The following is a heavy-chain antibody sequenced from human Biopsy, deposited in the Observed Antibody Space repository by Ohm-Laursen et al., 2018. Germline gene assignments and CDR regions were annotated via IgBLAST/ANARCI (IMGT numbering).Heavy chain of an antibody. V-gene: IGHV4-4*07. CDR2: IYSNGNT. CDR1: GGSICGHF. D-gene: IGHD1-26*01. CDR3: ARDEGLLRAFDI. J-gene: IGHJ3*02. Sequence: SDTLSLICSVSGGSICGHFWSWVRQPAGKGLEWIGRIYSNGNTNYNPSLKSRVSMSVDTSKNHFSLNLTSVTAADTAVYYCARDEGLLRAFDIWGQGTLGTVSS.